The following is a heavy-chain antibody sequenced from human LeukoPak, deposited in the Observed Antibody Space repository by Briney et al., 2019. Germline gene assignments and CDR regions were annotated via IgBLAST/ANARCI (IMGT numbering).Heavy chain of an antibody. CDR2: FDPEDGET. D-gene: IGHD3-22*01. Sequence: ASVKVSCKVSGYTLTELSMHWVRQAPGKGLEWMGGFDPEDGETIYAQKFQGRVTMTEDTSTDTAYMELSSLRSEDTAVYYCATVVPVTMIVVVLTQWGQGTLVTVSS. CDR3: ATVVPVTMIVVVLTQ. CDR1: GYTLTELS. V-gene: IGHV1-24*01. J-gene: IGHJ4*02.